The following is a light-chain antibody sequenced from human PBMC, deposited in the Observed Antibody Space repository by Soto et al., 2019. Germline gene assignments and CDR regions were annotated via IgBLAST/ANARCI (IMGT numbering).Light chain of an antibody. CDR2: EVS. Sequence: QSVLTRAASVSGSPGQSIAISCTGTSSDIGGYNYVSWYQQHPGKAPKLMIYEVSNRPSGVSNRFSGSKSGNTASLTISGLQAEDEADYYCSSYTSSSTYVFGTGTKVTV. V-gene: IGLV2-14*01. CDR3: SSYTSSSTYV. CDR1: SSDIGGYNY. J-gene: IGLJ1*01.